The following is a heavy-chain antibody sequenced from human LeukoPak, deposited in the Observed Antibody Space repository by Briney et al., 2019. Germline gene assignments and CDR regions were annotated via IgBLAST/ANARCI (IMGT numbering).Heavy chain of an antibody. D-gene: IGHD2-2*01. V-gene: IGHV1-18*01. Sequence: ALVKVSCKASGYTFTSYGISWVRQAPGQGLEWMGWISAYNGNTNYAQKLQGRVTMTTDTSTSTAYMELRSLRSDDTAVYYCARGLVVVVPAAIPGFDYWGQGTLVTVSS. CDR3: ARGLVVVVPAAIPGFDY. CDR1: GYTFTSYG. CDR2: ISAYNGNT. J-gene: IGHJ4*02.